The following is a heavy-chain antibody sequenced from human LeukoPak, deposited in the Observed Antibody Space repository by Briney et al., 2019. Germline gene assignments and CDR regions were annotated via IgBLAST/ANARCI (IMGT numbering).Heavy chain of an antibody. CDR1: GFTFSSYA. J-gene: IGHJ5*02. CDR3: AKEDRRITIFGVVTNWFDP. Sequence: GRSLRLSCAASGFTFSSYAMSWVRRAPGKGLEWVSAISGSGGSTYYADSVKGRFTISRDNSKNTLYLQMNSLRAEDTAVYYCAKEDRRITIFGVVTNWFDPWGQGTLVTVSS. D-gene: IGHD3-3*01. CDR2: ISGSGGST. V-gene: IGHV3-23*01.